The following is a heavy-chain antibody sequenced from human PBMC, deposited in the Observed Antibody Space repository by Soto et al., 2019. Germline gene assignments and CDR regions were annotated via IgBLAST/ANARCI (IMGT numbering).Heavy chain of an antibody. D-gene: IGHD3-3*01. CDR3: ARGREYYDFWSGYYVAENWFDP. CDR2: INHSGST. Sequence: TSETLSLTCAVYGGSFSGYYWSWIRQPPGKGLEWIGEINHSGSTNYNPSLKSRVTISVDTSKNQFSLKLSSVTAADTAVYYCARGREYYDFWSGYYVAENWFDPWGQGTLVTVSS. V-gene: IGHV4-34*01. CDR1: GGSFSGYY. J-gene: IGHJ5*02.